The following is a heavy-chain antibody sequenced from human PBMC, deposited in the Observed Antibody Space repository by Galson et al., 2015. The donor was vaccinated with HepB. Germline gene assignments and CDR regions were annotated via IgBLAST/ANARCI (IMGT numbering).Heavy chain of an antibody. CDR2: LYPPGNT. CDR1: GSTVGDNY. V-gene: IGHV3-53*01. J-gene: IGHJ4*02. Sequence: SLRLSCAASGSTVGDNYISWVRQAPGKGLEWISVLYPPGNTYYADSVKGRFTISRDTSKNTLYLQMNSLKVEDTAVYYCAGEGGPGPGSFNYWSQGTLVAVSA. CDR3: AGEGGPGPGSFNY.